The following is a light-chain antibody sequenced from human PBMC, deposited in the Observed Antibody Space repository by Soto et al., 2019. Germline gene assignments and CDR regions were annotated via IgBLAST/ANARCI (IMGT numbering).Light chain of an antibody. J-gene: IGLJ1*01. Sequence: QSVLTQPASVSGSPGQSITISCTGTSSDVGGYNYVSWYQQHPGKAPKLMIYEVSNRPSGVSNRFSGSKSGNTASLTISGLQADDEADYYCSSYTSRSTRDYVFGSGTKLTVL. CDR2: EVS. CDR3: SSYTSRSTRDYV. V-gene: IGLV2-14*01. CDR1: SSDVGGYNY.